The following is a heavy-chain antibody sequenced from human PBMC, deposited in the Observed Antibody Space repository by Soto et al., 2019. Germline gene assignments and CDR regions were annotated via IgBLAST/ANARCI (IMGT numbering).Heavy chain of an antibody. D-gene: IGHD3-16*02. CDR3: ARIPDYIWGSYRSLNCSDR. CDR1: GGSFSGYY. V-gene: IGHV4-34*01. J-gene: IGHJ5*02. Sequence: QVQLQQSGAGLLKPSETLSLTCAVYGGSFSGYYWSWIRQPPGKGLEWIGEINHSGSTNSNPSLKNRVPKSADTSKIQFSLKLRSVTAADTAVYYCARIPDYIWGSYRSLNCSDRWGQGTLFTVSS. CDR2: INHSGST.